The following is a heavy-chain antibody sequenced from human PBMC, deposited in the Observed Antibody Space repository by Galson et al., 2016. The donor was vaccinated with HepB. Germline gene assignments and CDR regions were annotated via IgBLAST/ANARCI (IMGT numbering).Heavy chain of an antibody. CDR1: GFTFSNHD. V-gene: IGHV3-23*01. CDR3: VKDPNGEADC. Sequence: SLRLSCAASGFTFSNHDMNWVRQAPGKGLEYISNINYRGESTSYVDSVKGRFTISRDNSRNTLYLQMDNLRAEDTAIYYCVKDPNGEADCWGRGTPVTVSS. CDR2: INYRGEST. D-gene: IGHD3-10*01. J-gene: IGHJ4*02.